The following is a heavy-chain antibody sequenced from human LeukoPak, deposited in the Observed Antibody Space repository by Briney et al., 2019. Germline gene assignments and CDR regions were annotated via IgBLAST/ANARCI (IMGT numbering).Heavy chain of an antibody. V-gene: IGHV4-34*01. CDR2: INHSGST. Sequence: SETLSLTCGVYDGSLSDYHWSWIRQPPGKGLEWIGEINHSGSTNYNPSLKSRVIILLDTSKNQFSLNLSSVTAADTAVYYCARVHYYFDYWGQGTLVTVSS. D-gene: IGHD3-3*02. J-gene: IGHJ4*02. CDR3: ARVHYYFDY. CDR1: DGSLSDYH.